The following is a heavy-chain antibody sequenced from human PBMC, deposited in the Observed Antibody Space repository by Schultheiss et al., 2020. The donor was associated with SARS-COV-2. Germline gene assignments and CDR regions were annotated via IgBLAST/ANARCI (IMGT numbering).Heavy chain of an antibody. CDR2: INHSGST. D-gene: IGHD5-24*01. Sequence: SETLSLTCTVSGYSISSSYYWSWIRQPPGKGLEWIGEINHSGSTNYNPSLKSRVTISVATSKNQFSLKLSSVTAADTAVYYCARDARYGFRGRSERGMDVWGQGTTVTVSS. CDR1: GYSISSSYY. J-gene: IGHJ6*02. CDR3: ARDARYGFRGRSERGMDV. V-gene: IGHV4-38-2*02.